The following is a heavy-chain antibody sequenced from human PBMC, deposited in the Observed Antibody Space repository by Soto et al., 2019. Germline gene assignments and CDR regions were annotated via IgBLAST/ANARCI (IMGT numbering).Heavy chain of an antibody. D-gene: IGHD3-3*01. CDR3: ARARDDGSWSGSTGSYYFDY. CDR1: GGSISSGDYY. J-gene: IGHJ4*02. V-gene: IGHV4-30-4*01. Sequence: QVQLQESGPGLVKPSQTLSLTCTVSGGSISSGDYYWTWIRQPPGKGLEWIGYVYHTGSTYYNPSLKSRITVSLDRSKNHFSLTLSSVTAADTAVYYCARARDDGSWSGSTGSYYFDYWGQGTLVTVSS. CDR2: VYHTGST.